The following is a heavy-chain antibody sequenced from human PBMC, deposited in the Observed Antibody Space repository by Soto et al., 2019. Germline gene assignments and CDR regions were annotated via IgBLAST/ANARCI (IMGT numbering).Heavy chain of an antibody. J-gene: IGHJ4*02. V-gene: IGHV3-21*01. Sequence: EVQLVESGGGLVKPGGSLRLSCAASGFTFSSYSMNWVPQAPGKGLEWVSSISSSSSYIYYADSVKGRFTISRDNAKNSLYLQLNSLRAEDTAVYYCARAPPGGYYSCLDYWGQGTLVTVSS. CDR1: GFTFSSYS. D-gene: IGHD1-26*01. CDR3: ARAPPGGYYSCLDY. CDR2: ISSSSSYI.